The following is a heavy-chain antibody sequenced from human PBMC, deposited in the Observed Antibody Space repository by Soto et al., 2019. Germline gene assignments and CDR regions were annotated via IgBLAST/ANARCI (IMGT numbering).Heavy chain of an antibody. D-gene: IGHD4-17*01. J-gene: IGHJ5*02. CDR2: ISAYNGNT. Sequence: ASVKVSCKASGYTFTSYGISWVRQAPGQGLEWMGWISAYNGNTNYAQKLQGRVTMTTDTSTSTAYMELRSLRSDDTAVYYCARVGVRDGDYGVSRFDPWGQGTLVTVSS. CDR1: GYTFTSYG. V-gene: IGHV1-18*01. CDR3: ARVGVRDGDYGVSRFDP.